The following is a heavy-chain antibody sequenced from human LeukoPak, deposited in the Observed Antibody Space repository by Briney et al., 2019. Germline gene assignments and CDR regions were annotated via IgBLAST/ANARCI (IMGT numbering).Heavy chain of an antibody. J-gene: IGHJ4*02. D-gene: IGHD3-10*01. Sequence: GGSLRLSCAASGFTFSDHYMDWVRQAPGKGLEWVGRTGNKPNSYTTDYAASVKGRFTISRDNSKNALYLQMNSLKIEDTAVYYCTRGGDSDRSPGDYWGQGTLVTVSS. V-gene: IGHV3-72*01. CDR2: TGNKPNSYTT. CDR3: TRGGDSDRSPGDY. CDR1: GFTFSDHY.